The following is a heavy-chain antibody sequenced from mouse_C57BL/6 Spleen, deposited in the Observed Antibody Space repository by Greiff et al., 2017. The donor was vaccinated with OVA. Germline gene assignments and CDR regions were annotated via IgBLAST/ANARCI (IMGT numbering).Heavy chain of an antibody. CDR3: ARRGYGNYVWYFDV. CDR2: IYPGSGST. Sequence: QLQQPGAELVKPGASVKMSCKASGYTFTSYWITWVKQRPGQGLEWIGDIYPGSGSTNYNEKFKSKATLTVDTSSSTAYMQLSSLTSEDSAVYYCARRGYGNYVWYFDVWGTGSTGTVSS. D-gene: IGHD2-10*02. J-gene: IGHJ1*03. CDR1: GYTFTSYW. V-gene: IGHV1-55*01.